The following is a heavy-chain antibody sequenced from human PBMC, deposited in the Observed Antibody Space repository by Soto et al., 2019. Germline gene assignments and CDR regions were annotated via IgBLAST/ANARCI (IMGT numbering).Heavy chain of an antibody. V-gene: IGHV3-33*01. CDR2: IWYDGSNK. Sequence: GGSLRLSCAASGFTFSSYAMHWVRQATGKGLEWVAVIWYDGSNKYFADSVKGRFTISRDNSKNTLYLQMNSLRAEDTDVYYCARDRPHYYESSGYYFDYWGQGTLVTVSS. CDR1: GFTFSSYA. D-gene: IGHD3-22*01. J-gene: IGHJ4*02. CDR3: ARDRPHYYESSGYYFDY.